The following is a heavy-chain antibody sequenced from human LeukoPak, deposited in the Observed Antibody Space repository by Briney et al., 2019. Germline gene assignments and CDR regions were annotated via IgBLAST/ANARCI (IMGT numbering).Heavy chain of an antibody. CDR2: ISSTGGTT. CDR3: AKDVAAAGNNWFDP. V-gene: IGHV3-23*01. J-gene: IGHJ5*02. D-gene: IGHD6-13*01. CDR1: GITFSSYG. Sequence: GGTLRLSCAASGITFSSYGMSWVRQAPGKGLEWVSSISSTGGTTYYADSVKGRFTISRDNSKNTLYLQMNSLRAEDTAVYYCAKDVAAAGNNWFDPWGQGALVTVSS.